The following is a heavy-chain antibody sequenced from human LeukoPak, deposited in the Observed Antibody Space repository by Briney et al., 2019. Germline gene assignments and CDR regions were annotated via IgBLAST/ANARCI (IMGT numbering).Heavy chain of an antibody. V-gene: IGHV1-69*04. CDR3: ARDNSGGGYYYY. J-gene: IGHJ4*02. CDR1: GGTFSSYT. CDR2: IIPILGIA. D-gene: IGHD3-22*01. Sequence: ASVKVSCKASGGTFSSYTISWVRQAPGQGLEWMGRIIPILGIANYAQKFRGRVTITADKSTSTAYMELSSLRSEDTAVYYCARDNSGGGYYYYWGQGTLVTVSS.